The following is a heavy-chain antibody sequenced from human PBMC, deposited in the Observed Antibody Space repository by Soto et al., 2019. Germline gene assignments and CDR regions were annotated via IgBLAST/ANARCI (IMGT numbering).Heavy chain of an antibody. CDR1: GFTLSDHY. CDR2: TKNKANRYTT. CDR3: ARWVSGSPDN. Sequence: EVQLVESGGGLVQPGGSLRLSCAASGFTLSDHYMDWVRQAPGKGLEWVGRTKNKANRYTTEYAASVNGRFTIPRDDSKNSLYLQMNSLKTEDTAVYYCARWVSGSPDNWGQGTLVTVSS. J-gene: IGHJ4*02. V-gene: IGHV3-72*01. D-gene: IGHD1-26*01.